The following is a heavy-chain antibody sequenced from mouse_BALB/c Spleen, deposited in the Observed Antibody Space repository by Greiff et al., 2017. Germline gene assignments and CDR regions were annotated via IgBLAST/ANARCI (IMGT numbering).Heavy chain of an antibody. J-gene: IGHJ3*01. CDR3: ASSLCDPAWFAY. V-gene: IGHV14-1*02. CDR1: GFNINDYY. CDR2: IDPENGNT. D-gene: IGHD6-1*01. Sequence: EVKLVESGAELVRPGALVKLSCKASGFNINDYYMHWVKQRPEQGLEWIGWIDPENGNTIYDPKFQGKASITADTSSNTAYLQLSSLTSEDTAVYYCASSLCDPAWFAYWGQGTLVTVSA.